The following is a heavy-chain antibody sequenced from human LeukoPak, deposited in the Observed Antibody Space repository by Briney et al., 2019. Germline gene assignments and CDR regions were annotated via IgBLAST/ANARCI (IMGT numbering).Heavy chain of an antibody. CDR1: GFTFSSCS. Sequence: GGSLRLSCAASGFTFSSCSMNWVRQAPGKGLEWVSAISSDSSYIYYADSVRGRFTISRDNAKNSLYLQMSSLRAEDTAVYYCARIRDFGASYHYFYMDVWGNGTTVTVSS. CDR2: ISSDSSYI. J-gene: IGHJ6*03. CDR3: ARIRDFGASYHYFYMDV. V-gene: IGHV3-21*01. D-gene: IGHD4-17*01.